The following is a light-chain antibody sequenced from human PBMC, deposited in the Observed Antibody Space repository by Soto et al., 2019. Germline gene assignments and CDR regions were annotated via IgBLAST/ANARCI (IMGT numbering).Light chain of an antibody. CDR3: YSYARTSTLL. CDR1: SSDVGSYNL. CDR2: EGT. J-gene: IGLJ2*01. V-gene: IGLV2-23*01. Sequence: QSVVTQPASLTGSPGQSITISCTGTSSDVGSYNLVSWFQQHPGKAPKLMIYEGTKRPSGVSNRFSGSKSGNTASLTISGLHAEDEPDYYCYSYARTSTLLFGGGTKLTVL.